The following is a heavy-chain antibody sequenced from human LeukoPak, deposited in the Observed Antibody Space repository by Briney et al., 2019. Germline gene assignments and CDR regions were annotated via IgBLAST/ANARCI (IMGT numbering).Heavy chain of an antibody. CDR3: ASSPAFVVVVDEIDY. Sequence: GGSLRLSCAASGFTFSSYWMSWVRQAPGKGLEWVANIKQDGSEKYYVDSVKGRFTISRDNAKNSLYLQMNSLRAEDTAVYYCASSPAFVVVVDEIDYWGQGTLVTVSS. J-gene: IGHJ4*02. V-gene: IGHV3-7*01. CDR2: IKQDGSEK. D-gene: IGHD2-15*01. CDR1: GFTFSSYW.